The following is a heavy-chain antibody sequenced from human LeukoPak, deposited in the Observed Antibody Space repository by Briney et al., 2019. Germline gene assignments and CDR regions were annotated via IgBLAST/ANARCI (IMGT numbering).Heavy chain of an antibody. CDR1: GYTFTSYD. V-gene: IGHV7-4-1*02. J-gene: IGHJ6*03. CDR3: ARVERTNYYYYYYMDV. CDR2: INTNTGNP. Sequence: ASVKVSCKASGYTFTSYDINWVRQATGQGLEWMGWINTNTGNPTYAQGFTGRFVFSLDTSVSTAYLQISSLKAEDTAVYYCARVERTNYYYYYYMDVWGKGTTVTVSS.